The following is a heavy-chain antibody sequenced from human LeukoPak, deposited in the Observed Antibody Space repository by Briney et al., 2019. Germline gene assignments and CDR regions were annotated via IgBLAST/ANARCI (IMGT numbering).Heavy chain of an antibody. Sequence: ASVKVSSKASGYTFTIYGISWVRQAPGQGLEWMGWINPNSGGTNYAQKFQGRVTMTRDTSISTAYMELSRLRSDDTAVYYCARDGDAGAFDIWGEGRMVTVSS. CDR2: INPNSGGT. CDR1: GYTFTIYG. V-gene: IGHV1-2*02. J-gene: IGHJ3*02. CDR3: ARDGDAGAFDI. D-gene: IGHD7-27*01.